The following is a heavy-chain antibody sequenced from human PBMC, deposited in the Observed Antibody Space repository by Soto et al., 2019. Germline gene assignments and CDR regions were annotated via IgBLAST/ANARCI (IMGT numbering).Heavy chain of an antibody. CDR3: AKDSRGYYSSGGTVDY. J-gene: IGHJ4*02. Sequence: ESGGGLVQPGRSLRLSCAASGFTFDDYAMHWVRQAPGKGLEWVSGISWNSGSIGYADSVKGRFTISRDNAKNSLYLQMNSLRAEDTALYYCAKDSRGYYSSGGTVDYWGQGTLVTVSS. CDR2: ISWNSGSI. V-gene: IGHV3-9*01. CDR1: GFTFDDYA. D-gene: IGHD6-19*01.